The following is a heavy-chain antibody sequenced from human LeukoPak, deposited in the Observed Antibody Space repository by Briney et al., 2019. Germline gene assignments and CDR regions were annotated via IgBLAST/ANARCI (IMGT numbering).Heavy chain of an antibody. CDR1: GFTFSSYG. Sequence: PGGSLRLSCAAAGFTFSSYGMHWVRQAPGKGLEWVAVIWYDGSNKYYADSVKGRFTISRDNSKDTLYLQMNSLRAEDTAVYYCARGPTYSSSWHCNCFDPWGQGTLVTVSS. D-gene: IGHD6-13*01. CDR2: IWYDGSNK. V-gene: IGHV3-33*01. J-gene: IGHJ5*02. CDR3: ARGPTYSSSWHCNCFDP.